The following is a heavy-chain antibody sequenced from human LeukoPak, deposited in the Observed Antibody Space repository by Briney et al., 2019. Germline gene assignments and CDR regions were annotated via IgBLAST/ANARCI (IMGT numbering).Heavy chain of an antibody. CDR3: ARYGDYDVY. J-gene: IGHJ4*02. D-gene: IGHD4-17*01. CDR1: GGPISSGGYS. V-gene: IGHV4-30-2*01. Sequence: SQTLSLTCAVSGGPISSGGYSWSWIRQPPGKGLEWIGYIYHSGSTYYNPSLKSRVTISVDRSKNQFSLKLSSVTAADTAVYYCARYGDYDVYWGQGTLVTVSS. CDR2: IYHSGST.